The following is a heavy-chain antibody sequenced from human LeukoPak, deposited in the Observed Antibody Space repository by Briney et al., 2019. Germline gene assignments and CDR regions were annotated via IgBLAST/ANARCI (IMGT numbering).Heavy chain of an antibody. CDR1: GFIFSGYS. CDR3: ARETFCTSTRCPIGDHFDY. J-gene: IGHJ4*02. CDR2: ISSSSTYI. Sequence: PGGSLRLSCVASGFIFSGYSMNWVRQAPGKGLEWVSSISSSSTYIYYADSLKGRFTISRDNAKNSLYLQMSSLRAEDTAVYYCARETFCTSTRCPIGDHFDYWGQGTLVTVSS. V-gene: IGHV3-21*01. D-gene: IGHD2-2*01.